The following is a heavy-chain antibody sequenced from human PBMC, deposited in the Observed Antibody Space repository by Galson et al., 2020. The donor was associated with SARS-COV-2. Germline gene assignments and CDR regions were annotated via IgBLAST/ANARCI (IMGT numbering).Heavy chain of an antibody. CDR3: ARGGVGTRLHFGMDV. CDR2: VYSDGAT. Sequence: SETLSPTCPGSGGTFTSYYWPWIRQTPGEGLERMGHVYSDGATTYNPSLNRRVSISLDTSKDHFSRRLTSGTAADTSVYFCARGGVGTRLHFGMDVWGQGTTVTVSS. J-gene: IGHJ6*02. V-gene: IGHV4-59*01. CDR1: GGTFTSYY. D-gene: IGHD1-26*01.